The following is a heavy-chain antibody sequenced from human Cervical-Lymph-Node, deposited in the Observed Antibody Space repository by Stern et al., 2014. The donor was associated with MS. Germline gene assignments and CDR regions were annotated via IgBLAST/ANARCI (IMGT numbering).Heavy chain of an antibody. CDR3: AREGTVTNAFDY. CDR2: MNPNSGNT. Sequence: VQLLESGAEVKTPGASVKVSCKASGYTFTSYDINWVRQATGQGLEWMGWMNPNSGNTGYAQKFQGRVTMTRNTSISTAYMELSSLRSEDTAVYYCAREGTVTNAFDYWGQGTLVTVSS. D-gene: IGHD4-11*01. J-gene: IGHJ4*02. CDR1: GYTFTSYD. V-gene: IGHV1-8*01.